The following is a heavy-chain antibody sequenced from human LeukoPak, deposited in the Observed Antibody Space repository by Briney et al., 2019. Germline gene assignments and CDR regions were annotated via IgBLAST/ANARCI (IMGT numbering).Heavy chain of an antibody. V-gene: IGHV6-1*01. CDR2: TYYRSKWYN. J-gene: IGHJ6*02. CDR3: VRQYSSGWTYYFGMDV. D-gene: IGHD6-19*01. Sequence: LSQTLSLTCAISGDSVSSTSGAWHWIRQSPSRGLEWLGRTYYRSKWYNDYAASVKSRIIVNPDTSKNQFSLQLNSVILEDTAVYYCVRQYSSGWTYYFGMDVWGQGTTVTVSS. CDR1: GDSVSSTSGA.